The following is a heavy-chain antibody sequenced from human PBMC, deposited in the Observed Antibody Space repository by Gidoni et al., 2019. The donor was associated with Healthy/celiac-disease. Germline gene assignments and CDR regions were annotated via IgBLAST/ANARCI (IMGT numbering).Heavy chain of an antibody. CDR1: GFTFSDYY. J-gene: IGHJ5*02. CDR2: ISSSSSYT. D-gene: IGHD6-13*01. Sequence: QVQLVESGGGLVKPGGSLRLSCAASGFTFSDYYMSWIRQAPGKGLEWVSYISSSSSYTNYADSVKGRFTISRDNAKNSLYLQMNSLRAEDTAVYYCARDVEYSSSWYRDPWGQGTLVTVSS. V-gene: IGHV3-11*06. CDR3: ARDVEYSSSWYRDP.